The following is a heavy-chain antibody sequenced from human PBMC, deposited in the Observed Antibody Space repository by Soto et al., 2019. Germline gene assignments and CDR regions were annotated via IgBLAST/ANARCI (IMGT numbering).Heavy chain of an antibody. D-gene: IGHD3-16*02. J-gene: IGHJ4*02. CDR2: TYYRSKWYN. CDR3: ARGGIGGVIVIPEYYFDY. V-gene: IGHV6-1*01. Sequence: SQTLSLTCAISGDGVSSNSAAWNWIRQSPSRGLEWLGRTYYRSKWYNDYAVSVKSRITINPDTSKNQFSLQLNSVTPEDTAVYYCARGGIGGVIVIPEYYFDYWGQGTLVTVSS. CDR1: GDGVSSNSAA.